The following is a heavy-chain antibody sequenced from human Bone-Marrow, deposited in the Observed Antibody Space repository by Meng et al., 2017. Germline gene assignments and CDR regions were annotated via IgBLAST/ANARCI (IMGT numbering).Heavy chain of an antibody. CDR2: IIPILGIA. Sequence: SVKVSCKASGGTFSSYTISWVRQAPGQGLEWMGRIIPILGIANYAQKFQGRVTITADKSTSTAYMELSSLRSEDTAVYYCARDRCSGGSCYRGDYYYYGMDVWGQGTTVTVSS. V-gene: IGHV1-69*04. D-gene: IGHD2-15*01. J-gene: IGHJ6*02. CDR1: GGTFSSYT. CDR3: ARDRCSGGSCYRGDYYYYGMDV.